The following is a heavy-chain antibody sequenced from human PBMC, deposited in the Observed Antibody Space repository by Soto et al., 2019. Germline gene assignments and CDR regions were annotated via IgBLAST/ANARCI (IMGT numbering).Heavy chain of an antibody. J-gene: IGHJ4*02. CDR1: GFSLSTTGMC. CDR2: IDWADDK. Sequence: SGPTLVNPTQTLTLTCTFSGFSLSTTGMCVSWIRQPPGKALEWLALIDWADDKYYSTSLKTRLTISKDTSKNQVVRTMTNVEPVDTATYFCSRAVGGFTYGYPDYWGQGTLVTVSS. V-gene: IGHV2-70*01. D-gene: IGHD5-18*01. CDR3: SRAVGGFTYGYPDY.